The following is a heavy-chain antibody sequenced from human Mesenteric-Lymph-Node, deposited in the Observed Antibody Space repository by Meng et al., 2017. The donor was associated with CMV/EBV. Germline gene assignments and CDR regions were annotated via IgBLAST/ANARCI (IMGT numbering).Heavy chain of an antibody. J-gene: IGHJ5*01. D-gene: IGHD6-13*01. CDR3: ARDGRSGSNWQNNWFDS. Sequence: GGSLRLSCVASGFSFSSYWMVWVRQVPGKGLVWVSRVKTDGSGISYGDSVKGRFTISRDNAKNTGYLQMSSLRVEDTAVYYCARDGRSGSNWQNNWFDSWGQGSLVTVS. CDR1: GFSFSSYW. CDR2: VKTDGSGI. V-gene: IGHV3-74*01.